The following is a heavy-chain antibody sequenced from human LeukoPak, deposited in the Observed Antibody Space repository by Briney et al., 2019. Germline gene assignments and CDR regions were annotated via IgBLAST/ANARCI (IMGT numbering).Heavy chain of an antibody. CDR3: ARETGIGDAFDI. D-gene: IGHD3-10*01. Sequence: SETLPLTCTVSGGSISSYYWSWIRQPPGKGLEWIGYIYYSGSTNYNPSLKSRVTISVDTSKNQFSLKLGSVTAADTAVYYCARETGIGDAFDIWGQGTMVTVSS. V-gene: IGHV4-59*08. CDR2: IYYSGST. CDR1: GGSISSYY. J-gene: IGHJ3*02.